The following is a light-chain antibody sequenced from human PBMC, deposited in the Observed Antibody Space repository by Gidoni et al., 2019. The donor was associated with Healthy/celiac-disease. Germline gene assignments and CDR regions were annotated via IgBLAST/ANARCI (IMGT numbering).Light chain of an antibody. Sequence: ELVMTQSPATLSVSPGERATLSCRASQSVSSNSAWYQQKPGQAPRLLIYGASTRATGIPARFSGSGSGTEFTLTISSLQSEDFAVYYCQQYNNWPPRRTFGGGTKVEIK. V-gene: IGKV3-15*01. CDR2: GAS. CDR1: QSVSSN. CDR3: QQYNNWPPRRT. J-gene: IGKJ4*01.